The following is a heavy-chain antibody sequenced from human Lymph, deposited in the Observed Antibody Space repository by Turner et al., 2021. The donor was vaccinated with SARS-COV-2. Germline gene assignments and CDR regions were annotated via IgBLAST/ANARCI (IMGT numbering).Heavy chain of an antibody. V-gene: IGHV3-53*02. J-gene: IGHJ6*02. D-gene: IGHD1-1*01. CDR1: GFIVSSNY. CDR2: IYSGGST. CDR3: ARDLQLYGMDV. Sequence: EVQLVETGGGLIQPGGSLRLSCAASGFIVSSNYMNWVRQAPGKVLEWVSLIYSGGSTYYADSVKGRFTISRDNSKNTLYLQMNSLRAEDTAVYYCARDLQLYGMDVWGQGTTVTVSS.